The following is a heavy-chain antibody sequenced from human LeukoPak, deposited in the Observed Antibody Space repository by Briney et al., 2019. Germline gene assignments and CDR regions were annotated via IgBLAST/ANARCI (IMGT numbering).Heavy chain of an antibody. J-gene: IGHJ6*02. CDR3: ASPYAFWSGPTDVYYYGMDV. CDR2: IIPIFGTA. V-gene: IGHV1-69*13. CDR1: AGTFSSYA. D-gene: IGHD3-3*01. Sequence: SVKVSCKASAGTFSSYAISWVRQAPGQGLEWMGGIIPIFGTANYAQKFQGRVTITADESTSTAYMELSSLRSEDTAVYYCASPYAFWSGPTDVYYYGMDVWGQGTTVTVSS.